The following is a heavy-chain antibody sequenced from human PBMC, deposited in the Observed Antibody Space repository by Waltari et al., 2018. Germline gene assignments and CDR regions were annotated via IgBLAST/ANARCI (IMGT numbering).Heavy chain of an antibody. CDR1: GFPFTTYS. Sequence: EVQLVESGGGLVQPGGSLSLSCAASGFPFTTYSMNWVLPAPGKGLEWVSYISSSTSTTYYADSVKGRFTISRDNAKNSLYLQMNSLRAEDTAVYYCARGRDGYSQDFFDIWGQGTMVSVSS. V-gene: IGHV3-48*01. J-gene: IGHJ3*02. CDR3: ARGRDGYSQDFFDI. D-gene: IGHD5-18*01. CDR2: ISSSTSTT.